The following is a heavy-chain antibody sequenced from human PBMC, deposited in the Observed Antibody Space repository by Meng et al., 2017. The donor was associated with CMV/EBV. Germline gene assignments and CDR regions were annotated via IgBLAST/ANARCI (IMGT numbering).Heavy chain of an antibody. V-gene: IGHV1-8*01. Sequence: ASVKVSCKASGYTFTSYDINWVRQATGQGLEWMGWMNPNSGNTGYAQKFQGRVTMTRNTSISTAYMELSSLRSEDTAAYYCARGRYNYDFWSGNQGSYFDYWGQGTLVTVSS. CDR1: GYTFTSYD. D-gene: IGHD3-3*01. CDR3: ARGRYNYDFWSGNQGSYFDY. J-gene: IGHJ4*02. CDR2: MNPNSGNT.